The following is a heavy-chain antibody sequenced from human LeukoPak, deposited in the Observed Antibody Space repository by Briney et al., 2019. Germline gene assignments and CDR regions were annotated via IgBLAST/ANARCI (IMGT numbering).Heavy chain of an antibody. CDR1: GFNITNYG. J-gene: IGHJ4*02. Sequence: GGSLRLSCAASGFNITNYGMTWVRQAPGRGLEWISYISTTARTEYYADSVKGRFTVSRDIAKNSLYLQMNSLRDEDTAMFYCARVADGHNVNYLDSWGQGALVTVSS. D-gene: IGHD5-24*01. V-gene: IGHV3-48*02. CDR2: ISTTARTE. CDR3: ARVADGHNVNYLDS.